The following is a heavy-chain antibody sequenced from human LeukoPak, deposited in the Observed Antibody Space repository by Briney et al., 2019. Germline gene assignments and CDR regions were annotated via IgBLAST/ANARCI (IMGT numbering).Heavy chain of an antibody. V-gene: IGHV1-8*02. CDR1: GYTFTSYD. J-gene: IGHJ5*02. Sequence: ASVTVSCKASGYTFTSYDINWVRQATGQGLEWMGWMNPNSGNTGYAQKFQGRVTMTRNTSISTAYMELSSLRSEDTAVYYCARFSQYKRGFDPWGQGTLVTVSS. D-gene: IGHD1-14*01. CDR3: ARFSQYKRGFDP. CDR2: MNPNSGNT.